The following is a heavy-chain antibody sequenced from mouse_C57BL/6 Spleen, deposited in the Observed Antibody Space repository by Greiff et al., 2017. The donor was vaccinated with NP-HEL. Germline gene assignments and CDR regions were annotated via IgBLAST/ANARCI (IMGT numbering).Heavy chain of an antibody. J-gene: IGHJ2*01. CDR3: ARIITTLVAGFDY. CDR2: IYPGSGST. CDR1: GYTFTSYW. D-gene: IGHD1-1*01. V-gene: IGHV1-55*01. Sequence: QVQLQQPGAELVKPGASVKMSCKASGYTFTSYWITWVKQRPGQGLEWIGDIYPGSGSTNYNEKFKSKATLTVDTSSSTAYMQLSSLTSEDSAVYYCARIITTLVAGFDYWGQGTTLTVSS.